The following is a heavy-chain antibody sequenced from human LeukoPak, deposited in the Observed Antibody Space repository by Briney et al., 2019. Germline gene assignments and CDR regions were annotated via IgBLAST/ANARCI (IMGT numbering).Heavy chain of an antibody. CDR1: GYTFTGYC. Sequence: ASVKVSCKASGYTFTGYCMHWVRQAPGQGLEWMGWINPNSGGTNYAQKFQGRVTMTRDTSISTAYMELSRLRSDDTAVYYCARTTNWNYRYYYYYMDVWGKGTTVTVSS. J-gene: IGHJ6*03. V-gene: IGHV1-2*02. CDR2: INPNSGGT. CDR3: ARTTNWNYRYYYYYMDV. D-gene: IGHD1-7*01.